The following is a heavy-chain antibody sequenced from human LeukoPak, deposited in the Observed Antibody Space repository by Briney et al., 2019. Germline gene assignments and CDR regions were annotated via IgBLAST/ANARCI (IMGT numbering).Heavy chain of an antibody. CDR1: GFTFSSYW. J-gene: IGHJ6*04. CDR2: IKQDGSEK. V-gene: IGHV3-7*03. Sequence: PGGSLRLSCAASGFTFSSYWMSWVRQAPGKGLEWVANIKQDGSEKYYVDSVKGRSTISRDNAKNSLYLQMNSLRAEDTAVYYCARDQGIAAAGTDGMDVWGKGTTVTVSS. D-gene: IGHD6-13*01. CDR3: ARDQGIAAAGTDGMDV.